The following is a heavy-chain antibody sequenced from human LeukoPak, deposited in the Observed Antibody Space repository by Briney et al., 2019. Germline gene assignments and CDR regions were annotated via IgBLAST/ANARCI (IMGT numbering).Heavy chain of an antibody. Sequence: SETLSLTCTVSGGSITSYYWSWIRQPPGKGLEWIGSIYYSGSTNYNPSLKSRVTISVDTSKNQFSLRLSSVTAADTAVYYCARERRDGYKVYFDYWGQGTLVTVSS. CDR2: IYYSGST. CDR3: ARERRDGYKVYFDY. V-gene: IGHV4-59*01. D-gene: IGHD5-24*01. J-gene: IGHJ4*02. CDR1: GGSITSYY.